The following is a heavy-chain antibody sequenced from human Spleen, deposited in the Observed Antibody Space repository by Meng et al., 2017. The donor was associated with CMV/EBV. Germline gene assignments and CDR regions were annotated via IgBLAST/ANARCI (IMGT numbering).Heavy chain of an antibody. CDR1: GFTFGPYT. J-gene: IGHJ4*02. D-gene: IGHD6-6*01. V-gene: IGHV3-30-3*01. CDR2: ISYDGSNK. Sequence: GESLKISCAASGFTFGPYTMNWVRQAPGKGLEWVAVISYDGSNKYYADSVKGRFTISRDNSKNTLYLQMNSLRAEDTAVYYCANSKLALYYFDYWGQGTLVTVSS. CDR3: ANSKLALYYFDY.